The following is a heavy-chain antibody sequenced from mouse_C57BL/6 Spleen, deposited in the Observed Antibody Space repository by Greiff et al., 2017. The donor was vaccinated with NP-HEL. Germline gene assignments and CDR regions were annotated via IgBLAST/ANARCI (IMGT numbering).Heavy chain of an antibody. CDR2: INPNNGGT. J-gene: IGHJ3*01. CDR1: GYTFTDYN. V-gene: IGHV1-18*01. Sequence: VQLQQSGPELVKPGASVKIPCKASGYTFTDYNMDWVKQSHGKSLEWIGDINPNNGGTIYNQKFKGKATLTVDKSSSTAYMELRSLTSEDTAVYYCARSTYYYGSSYSFAYWGQGTLVTVSA. CDR3: ARSTYYYGSSYSFAY. D-gene: IGHD1-1*01.